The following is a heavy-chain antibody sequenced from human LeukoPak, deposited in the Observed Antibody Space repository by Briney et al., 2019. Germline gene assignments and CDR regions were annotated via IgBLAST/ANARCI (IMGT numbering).Heavy chain of an antibody. D-gene: IGHD5-18*01. CDR2: ISYDGSNK. V-gene: IGHV3-30-3*01. J-gene: IGHJ4*02. CDR1: GFTFSSYA. Sequence: GGSLRLSCAASGFTFSSYAMHWVRQAPGKGLEWVAVISYDGSNKYYADSVKGRFTISRDNSKNTLYLQMNSLRAEDTAVYYCARGDTAMDHYFDYWGQGTLVTVSS. CDR3: ARGDTAMDHYFDY.